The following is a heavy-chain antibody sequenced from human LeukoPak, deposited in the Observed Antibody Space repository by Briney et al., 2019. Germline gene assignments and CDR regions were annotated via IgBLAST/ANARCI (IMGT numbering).Heavy chain of an antibody. D-gene: IGHD2-15*01. Sequence: GGSLRLSCAASGFTLSSYAMSWVRQAPGKGLEWVSAISDTGNKYHADAVKGRFTISRDSSKNTLFLQMNRLRPEDAAVYYCAKAPVTTCRGAFCYPFDYWGLGPLVTVSS. CDR3: AKAPVTTCRGAFCYPFDY. CDR1: GFTLSSYA. J-gene: IGHJ4*02. CDR2: ISDTGNK. V-gene: IGHV3-23*01.